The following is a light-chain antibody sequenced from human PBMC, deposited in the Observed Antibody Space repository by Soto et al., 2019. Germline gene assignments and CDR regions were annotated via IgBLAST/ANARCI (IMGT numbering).Light chain of an antibody. Sequence: EIVLTQSPGTLSLSPGERATLSCRASQSVSRNYLAWYQQKPGQAPRLLIYGASSRATGIPDRFSGSGSGTDFTLTISRLEPDDFAVYYCQQYGSSPWTFGQGTTVEIK. CDR3: QQYGSSPWT. CDR1: QSVSRNY. J-gene: IGKJ1*01. CDR2: GAS. V-gene: IGKV3-20*01.